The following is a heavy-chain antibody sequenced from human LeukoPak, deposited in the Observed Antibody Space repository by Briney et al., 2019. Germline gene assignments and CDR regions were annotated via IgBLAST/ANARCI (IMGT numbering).Heavy chain of an antibody. CDR1: GFTFGDYA. CDR2: IYSGGTT. Sequence: PGGSLRLSCTASGFTFGDYALSWVRQAPGKGLEWVSVIYSGGTTYYADSVKGRFTISRDNSNNTLYLQMNSLRAEDTAVYYCARAPPEKCSGGSCYSLDYWGQGTLVTVSS. V-gene: IGHV3-53*01. CDR3: ARAPPEKCSGGSCYSLDY. J-gene: IGHJ4*02. D-gene: IGHD2-15*01.